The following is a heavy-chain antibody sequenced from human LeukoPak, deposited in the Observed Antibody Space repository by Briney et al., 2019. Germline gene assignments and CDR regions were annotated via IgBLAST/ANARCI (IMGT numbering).Heavy chain of an antibody. Sequence: GGSLRLSCAASGFTFSSYGMHWVRQAPGKGLEWVAVIWYDGSNKYYADSVKGRFTISRDNSKNTLYLQMGSLRGEDMAVYYCAREVNWRFDYWGQGTLVTVSS. D-gene: IGHD1-1*01. CDR3: AREVNWRFDY. CDR1: GFTFSSYG. J-gene: IGHJ4*02. CDR2: IWYDGSNK. V-gene: IGHV3-33*01.